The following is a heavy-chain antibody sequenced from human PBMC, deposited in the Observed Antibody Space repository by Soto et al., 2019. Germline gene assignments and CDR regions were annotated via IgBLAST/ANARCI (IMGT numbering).Heavy chain of an antibody. CDR3: GRNYDPAGNYYYYGMDV. J-gene: IGHJ6*02. CDR2: ISAYNGNT. CDR1: GYTFTSYG. D-gene: IGHD3-22*01. V-gene: IGHV1-18*01. Sequence: GASVKVSCKASGYTFTSYGISWVRQAPGQGLEWMGWISAYNGNTNYAQKLQGRVTMTTDTSTSTAYMELRSLRSDDTAVYYCGRNYDPAGNYYYYGMDVWGQGTTVTVSS.